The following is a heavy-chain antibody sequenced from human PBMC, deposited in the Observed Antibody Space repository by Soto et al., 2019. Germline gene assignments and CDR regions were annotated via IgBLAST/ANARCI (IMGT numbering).Heavy chain of an antibody. CDR2: IYHSGST. V-gene: IGHV4-38-2*01. D-gene: IGHD1-7*01. J-gene: IGHJ5*02. Sequence: SETLSLTCAVSGYSISSGYYWGWIRQPPGKGLEWIGSIYHSGSTYYNPSLKSRVTISVDTSKNQFSLKLSSVTAADTAVYYCARGANWNYWFDPWGQGTLVTVS. CDR3: ARGANWNYWFDP. CDR1: GYSISSGYY.